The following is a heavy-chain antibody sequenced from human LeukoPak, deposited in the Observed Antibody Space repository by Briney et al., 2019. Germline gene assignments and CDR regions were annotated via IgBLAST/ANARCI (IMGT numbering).Heavy chain of an antibody. D-gene: IGHD5-12*01. CDR1: GGSISSYY. J-gene: IGHJ6*03. CDR3: ARYPSGYDSLYMDV. Sequence: SETLSLTCTVSGGSISSYYWSWIRQPPGKGLEWIGEINHSGSTNYNPSLKSRVTISVDTSKNQFSLRLSSVTAADTAVYYCARYPSGYDSLYMDVWGKGTTVTVSS. CDR2: INHSGST. V-gene: IGHV4-34*01.